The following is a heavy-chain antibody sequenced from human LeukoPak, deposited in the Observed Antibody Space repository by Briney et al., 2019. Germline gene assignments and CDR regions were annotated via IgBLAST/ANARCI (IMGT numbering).Heavy chain of an antibody. J-gene: IGHJ4*02. CDR1: GFTFDDYA. CDR2: ISWDSRSI. D-gene: IGHD1-7*01. V-gene: IGHV3-9*01. Sequence: PGGSLRLSCAASGFTFDDYAMHWVRQAPGKGLEWVSGISWDSRSIDYADSVKGRFTISRDNAKNSLYLQMNSLRPEDTALYYCAKDIATITGTTSSFDYWGQGTLVTVSS. CDR3: AKDIATITGTTSSFDY.